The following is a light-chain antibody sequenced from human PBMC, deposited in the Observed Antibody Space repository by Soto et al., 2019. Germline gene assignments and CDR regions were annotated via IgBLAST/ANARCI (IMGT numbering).Light chain of an antibody. V-gene: IGLV1-47*01. CDR1: SSNIGSNY. CDR2: RNN. J-gene: IGLJ1*01. Sequence: SVLTQPPSASWTPGQRVTISCSGSSSNIGSNYVYWYQQLPETAPKLLIYRNNQRPSGVPDRFSGSKSGTSASLAISGLRSEDEADYYCAGWDDSLSGQVFGTGTKVTVL. CDR3: AGWDDSLSGQV.